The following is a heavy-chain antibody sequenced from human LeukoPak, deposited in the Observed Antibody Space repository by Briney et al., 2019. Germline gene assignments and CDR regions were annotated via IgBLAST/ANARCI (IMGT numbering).Heavy chain of an antibody. V-gene: IGHV3-30*03. J-gene: IGHJ4*02. CDR1: GFPFNTYG. CDR3: AGLLTTVTTGAK. Sequence: PGGSLRLSCAASGFPFNTYGMRWVRQAPTKGLEWVAGISYDGSDVYYGNSVKGRFTISRDNSKNTLSLQMNSLRAEDTGLYYCAGLLTTVTTGAKWGQGTLVTVSS. CDR2: ISYDGSDV. D-gene: IGHD4-11*01.